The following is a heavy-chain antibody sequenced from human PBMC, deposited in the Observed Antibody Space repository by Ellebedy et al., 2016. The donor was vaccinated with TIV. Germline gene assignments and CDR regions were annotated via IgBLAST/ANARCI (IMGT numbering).Heavy chain of an antibody. Sequence: GESLKISXAASGFTFSSYGMHWVRQAPGKGLEWVAVIWYDGSNKYYVDSVKGRFTISRDNSKNTLYLQMNSLRAEDTAVYYCARGDSSSSIDYWGQGTLVTVSS. CDR2: IWYDGSNK. J-gene: IGHJ4*02. V-gene: IGHV3-33*01. CDR1: GFTFSSYG. CDR3: ARGDSSSSIDY. D-gene: IGHD6-6*01.